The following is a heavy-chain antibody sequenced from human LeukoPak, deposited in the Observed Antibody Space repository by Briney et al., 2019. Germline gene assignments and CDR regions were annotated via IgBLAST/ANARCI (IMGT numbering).Heavy chain of an antibody. D-gene: IGHD3-10*01. CDR3: ARSGGPGTYHQLRYNWFDP. CDR2: ITTISHYI. J-gene: IGHJ5*02. CDR1: GFTLSDYH. V-gene: IGHV3-21*01. Sequence: PGGSLRLSCAASGFTLSDYHMNWVRQAPGKGLEWLSSITTISHYIYYAGAVRGRFTISRDNAKNSLCLQMNSLRGEDTAVYYCARSGGPGTYHQLRYNWFDPWGQGTLVTVSS.